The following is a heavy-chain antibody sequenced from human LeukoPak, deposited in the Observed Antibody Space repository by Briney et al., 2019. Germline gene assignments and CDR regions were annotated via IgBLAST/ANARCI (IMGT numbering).Heavy chain of an antibody. V-gene: IGHV3-33*01. J-gene: IGHJ6*04. CDR1: GFTFSSYG. Sequence: GSLRLSCAASGFTFSSYGMHWVRQAPGKGLEWVAVIWYDGSNKYYADSVKGRFTISRDNSKNTLYLQMNSLRAEDTAVYYCARDLDGYSYGPPLGMDVWGKGTTVTVSS. CDR3: ARDLDGYSYGPPLGMDV. CDR2: IWYDGSNK. D-gene: IGHD5-18*01.